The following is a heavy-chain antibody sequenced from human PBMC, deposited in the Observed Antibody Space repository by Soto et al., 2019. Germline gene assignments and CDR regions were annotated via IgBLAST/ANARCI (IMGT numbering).Heavy chain of an antibody. CDR3: ARRDTSGFLRYFEN. CDR1: GGTLSSFINYP. CDR2: IVPNVGTV. V-gene: IGHV1-69*06. Sequence: QMQLVQSGAEVKKPGSSVKVSCKASGGTLSSFINYPINWVRQAPGQGLEWMGGIVPNVGTVNYAQKFQGRVTITADKSTGTAYMERSSLRSEDTALYYCARRDTSGFLRYFENWGQGTLVTVSS. J-gene: IGHJ4*02. D-gene: IGHD3-3*01.